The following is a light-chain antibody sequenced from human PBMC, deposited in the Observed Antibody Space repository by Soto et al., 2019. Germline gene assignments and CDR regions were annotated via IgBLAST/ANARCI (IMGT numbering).Light chain of an antibody. Sequence: DIQMTQSPSSLSASVGDRVTITCQASQDINNFLHWYEQRPGKAPKLLIYDAIKLDTGVPSRFSGSGSGTHFTFTISSLQPEDIATSFCQQSDSLPTTFGGGTKVEI. CDR2: DAI. J-gene: IGKJ4*01. V-gene: IGKV1-33*01. CDR3: QQSDSLPTT. CDR1: QDINNF.